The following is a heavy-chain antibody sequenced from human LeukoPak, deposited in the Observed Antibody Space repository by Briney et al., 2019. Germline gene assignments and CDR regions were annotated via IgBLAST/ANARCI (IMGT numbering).Heavy chain of an antibody. D-gene: IGHD5-24*01. CDR2: VYYSGST. Sequence: SETLSLTCTVSGDSITSRSYYWGWIRQPPGKGLEWIGSVYYSGSTYYNPSLNGRVTISVDTSKNQFSLKLSSVTAADTAMYYCARVPTEMAIADSWGQGTLVTVSS. J-gene: IGHJ4*02. CDR3: ARVPTEMAIADS. V-gene: IGHV4-39*07. CDR1: GDSITSRSYY.